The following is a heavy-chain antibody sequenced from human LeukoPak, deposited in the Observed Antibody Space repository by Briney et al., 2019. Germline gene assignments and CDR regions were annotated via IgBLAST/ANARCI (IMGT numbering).Heavy chain of an antibody. CDR2: ISYDGSNK. D-gene: IGHD6-6*01. Sequence: GRSLSLSCAASGFAFSSFAMHWVRPAPGKGLEWVALISYDGSNKYYADSVTGRFTISRDNSRNTLYLQMNSLRVEDTAVYYCAKGLLIKKVSVYGMDVWGQGTTVTVSS. CDR1: GFAFSSFA. V-gene: IGHV3-30-3*01. CDR3: AKGLLIKKVSVYGMDV. J-gene: IGHJ6*02.